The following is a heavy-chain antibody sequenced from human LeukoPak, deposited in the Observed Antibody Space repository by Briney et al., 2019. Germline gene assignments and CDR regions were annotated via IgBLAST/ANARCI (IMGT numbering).Heavy chain of an antibody. CDR2: ISYDGSNK. Sequence: LPGGSLRLSCAVSGFTFSSYGMHWVRQAPGKGLEWVAVISYDGSNKYYADSVKGRFTISRDNSKNTLYLQMNSLRAEDTAVHYCARVGGGTSAGYNFHYWGQGTLVTVSS. J-gene: IGHJ4*02. D-gene: IGHD5-24*01. CDR1: GFTFSSYG. V-gene: IGHV3-30*03. CDR3: ARVGGGTSAGYNFHY.